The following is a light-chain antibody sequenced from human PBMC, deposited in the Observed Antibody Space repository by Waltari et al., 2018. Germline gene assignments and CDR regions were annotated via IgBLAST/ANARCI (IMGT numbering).Light chain of an antibody. V-gene: IGKV3-11*01. J-gene: IGKJ4*01. CDR1: QSVGTY. Sequence: EIVLTQSPDILSFSPGERATPSCRASQSVGTYLAWYQQRPGQSPRLLIYDASYRAPGIPARFSGSGSETDFTLTISSLQPEDFAVYYCQQRRNWPLTFGGGTRVQI. CDR3: QQRRNWPLT. CDR2: DAS.